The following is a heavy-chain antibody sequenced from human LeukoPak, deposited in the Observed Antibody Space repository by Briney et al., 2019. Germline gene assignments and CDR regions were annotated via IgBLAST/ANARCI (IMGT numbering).Heavy chain of an antibody. CDR1: GFTFNNYA. Sequence: GGSLRLSCAASGFTFNNYAMSWVRQAPGKGLEWVSSISGSGITYYADSAKGRFTISRDNSKNTLYLQMNSLRAEDTAVYYCAKDQEYYYDSSGYWVYWGQGTLVTVSS. D-gene: IGHD3-22*01. V-gene: IGHV3-23*01. J-gene: IGHJ4*02. CDR3: AKDQEYYYDSSGYWVY. CDR2: ISGSGIT.